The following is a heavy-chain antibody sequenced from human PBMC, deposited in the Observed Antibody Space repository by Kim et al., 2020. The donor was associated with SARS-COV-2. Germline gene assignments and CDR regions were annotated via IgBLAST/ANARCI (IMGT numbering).Heavy chain of an antibody. D-gene: IGHD2-2*02. Sequence: SETLSLTCAVSGGSLSSYHWTWIRQRPGQGQEWVGEINLNGSTNCNPSLTSRGTISLDTSTNQISLNLRSVTAADTAADYCTSGRARVVPSPILGMGPHYYYYARDVWGQGTAVTVSS. CDR2: INLNGST. V-gene: IGHV4-34*01. CDR3: TSGRARVVPSPILGMGPHYYYYARDV. CDR1: GGSLSSYH. J-gene: IGHJ6*02.